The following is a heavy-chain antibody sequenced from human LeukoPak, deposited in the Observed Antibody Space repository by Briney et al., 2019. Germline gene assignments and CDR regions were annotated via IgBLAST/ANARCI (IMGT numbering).Heavy chain of an antibody. Sequence: SETLSLTCTVSGGSISSYYWSWIRQPPGKGPEWIGYIYYSGSTNYNPSLKSRVTISVDTSKNQFSLKLSSVTAADTAVYYCARGKRRSIIWQQLSFWFDPWGQGTLVTVSS. CDR3: ARGKRRSIIWQQLSFWFDP. CDR2: IYYSGST. V-gene: IGHV4-59*01. CDR1: GGSISSYY. D-gene: IGHD6-13*01. J-gene: IGHJ5*02.